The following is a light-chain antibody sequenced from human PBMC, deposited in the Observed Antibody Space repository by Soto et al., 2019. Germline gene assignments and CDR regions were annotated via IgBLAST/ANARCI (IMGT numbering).Light chain of an antibody. CDR3: PQYDAPPIT. V-gene: IGKV3-20*01. CDR2: GAS. Sequence: IMVSHSPDAVSLYKGERATLSFRASQSVSSTFLAWYQQKPGQAPRLLFYGASTRATGVSDRFSGSGSETDFSLTISRLEPEDFAIYYCPQYDAPPITFGQGRRLAI. CDR1: QSVSSTF. J-gene: IGKJ5*01.